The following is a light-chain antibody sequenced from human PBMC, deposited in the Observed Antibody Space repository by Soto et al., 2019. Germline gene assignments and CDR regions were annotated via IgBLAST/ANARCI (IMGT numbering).Light chain of an antibody. CDR2: GTS. Sequence: DIVLTQSPGTLSLSPGERATLSCRASQSVGSSYLAWYQQNPGQAPRLLIYGTSSRATGIPDRFSGSGSGTDFTLTISRLEPEDSAVYYCQQYGASPLYSFGQGTKVEIK. J-gene: IGKJ2*03. V-gene: IGKV3-20*01. CDR1: QSVGSSY. CDR3: QQYGASPLYS.